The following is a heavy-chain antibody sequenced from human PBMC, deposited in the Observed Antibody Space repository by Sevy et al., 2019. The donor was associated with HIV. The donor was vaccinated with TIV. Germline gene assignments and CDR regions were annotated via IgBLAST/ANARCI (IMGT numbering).Heavy chain of an antibody. V-gene: IGHV3-23*01. CDR2: LSFGCGKI. D-gene: IGHD2-8*01. Sequence: GSLRLSCAASGFAFYDYSMSWIRQAPGKGLEWVATLSFGCGKINYADSVKGRFTISRDNPKNSFYLQMDNLRVEDTALYYCAREGCTRPHDYWGQGTRVTVSS. J-gene: IGHJ4*02. CDR3: AREGCTRPHDY. CDR1: GFAFYDYS.